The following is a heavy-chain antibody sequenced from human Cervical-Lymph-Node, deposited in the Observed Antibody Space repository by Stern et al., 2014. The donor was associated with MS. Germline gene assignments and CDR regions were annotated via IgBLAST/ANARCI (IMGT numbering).Heavy chain of an antibody. J-gene: IGHJ3*02. CDR2: IIAIVGIA. CDR3: ARESTGDAFDI. Sequence: LQLVESGAEVTKPGSSVKVSCKASGGTFSSYTITWVRQAPGQGLEWMGRIIAIVGIADYDKKFQGRVTITADKSTSTAYMELSRLRSEDTAVYYCARESTGDAFDIWGQGTMVTVSS. D-gene: IGHD3-10*01. V-gene: IGHV1-69*09. CDR1: GGTFSSYT.